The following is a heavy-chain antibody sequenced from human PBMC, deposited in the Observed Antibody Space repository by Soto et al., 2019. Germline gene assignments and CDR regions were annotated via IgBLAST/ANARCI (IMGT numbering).Heavy chain of an antibody. V-gene: IGHV3-7*05. J-gene: IGHJ4*02. CDR2: IKQDGSEK. CDR1: GFTFSSYW. Sequence: VQLVESGGGLVQPGGSLRLSCAASGFTFSSYWMSWVRQAPGKGLEWVANIKQDGSEKYYVDSVKGRFTISRDNAKNSLYLQMNSLRAEDTAVYYCARRGGSSSWYFDYWGQGTLVTVSS. CDR3: ARRGGSSSWYFDY. D-gene: IGHD6-13*01.